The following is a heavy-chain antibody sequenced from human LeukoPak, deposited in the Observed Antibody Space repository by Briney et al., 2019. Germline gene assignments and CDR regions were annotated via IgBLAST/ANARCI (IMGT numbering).Heavy chain of an antibody. D-gene: IGHD6-6*01. Sequence: GASVKVSCKASGYTFTGYYMHWVRQAPGQGLEWMGWINPNSGGTNYAQKFQGRVTMTRDTSISTAYMELSRLRSDDTAVYYCARDWDSSSSNWFDPWGQGTLVTVSS. V-gene: IGHV1-2*02. J-gene: IGHJ5*02. CDR1: GYTFTGYY. CDR2: INPNSGGT. CDR3: ARDWDSSSSNWFDP.